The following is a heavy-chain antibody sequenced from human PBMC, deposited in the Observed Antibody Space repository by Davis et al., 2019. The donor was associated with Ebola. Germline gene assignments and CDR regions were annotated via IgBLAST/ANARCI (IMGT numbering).Heavy chain of an antibody. CDR3: ARDRSYYYEGAFDI. D-gene: IGHD3-22*01. Sequence: PSETLSLTCTVSDGSISGHYWNWFRQPPGKGLEWIGFISGSGRTSYNPSLQSRITISADTSKNQFSLNLSSVTAADTAVYYCARDRSYYYEGAFDIWGQGTKVTVSS. CDR1: DGSISGHY. V-gene: IGHV4-59*11. CDR2: ISGSGRT. J-gene: IGHJ3*02.